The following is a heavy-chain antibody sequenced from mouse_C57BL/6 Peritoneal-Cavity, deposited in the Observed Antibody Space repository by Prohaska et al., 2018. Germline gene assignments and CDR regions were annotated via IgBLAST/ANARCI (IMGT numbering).Heavy chain of an antibody. Sequence: EVQLVESGGGLVKPGGSLKLSCAASGFTFSSYAMSWVRQTPEKRLEWVSTISYGGSYTYYPDNVKGRFTISRDNAKNNLYLQMSHLKSEDTAMYYCARLGRAYWGQGTLVTVSA. J-gene: IGHJ3*01. D-gene: IGHD4-1*01. CDR3: ARLGRAY. V-gene: IGHV5-4*01. CDR2: ISYGGSYT. CDR1: GFTFSSYA.